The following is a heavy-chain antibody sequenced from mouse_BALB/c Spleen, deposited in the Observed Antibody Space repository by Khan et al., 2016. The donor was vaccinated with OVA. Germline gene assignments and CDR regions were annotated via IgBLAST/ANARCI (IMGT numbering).Heavy chain of an antibody. CDR3: ARLEDI. CDR1: GFSLTSYG. Sequence: QVQLKESGPGLVAPSQSLSITCTVSGFSLTSYGVHWVRQPPGKGLEWLGVIWAGGSTNYNSAPMSRLSISKNNSKSQVCLKMNSLHTDDTARYYCARLEDIWGQGTTLTVSS. V-gene: IGHV2-9*02. CDR2: IWAGGST. D-gene: IGHD1-3*01. J-gene: IGHJ2*01.